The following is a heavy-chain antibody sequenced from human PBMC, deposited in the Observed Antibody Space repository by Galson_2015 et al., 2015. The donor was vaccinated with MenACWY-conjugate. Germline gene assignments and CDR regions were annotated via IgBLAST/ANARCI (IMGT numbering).Heavy chain of an antibody. D-gene: IGHD3-22*01. CDR3: ARLPRGINLLVEGS. V-gene: IGHV4-39*01. CDR1: GGSIYSDSYW. CDR2: IHYSETT. Sequence: TCTVSGGSIYSDSYWWGWIRQPPGKGLEWIASIHYSETTHYNPSLKSRVSISVDTSKNQFSLKLSSVSAADTAVYYCARLPRGINLLVEGSWGQGILVTVSS. J-gene: IGHJ5*02.